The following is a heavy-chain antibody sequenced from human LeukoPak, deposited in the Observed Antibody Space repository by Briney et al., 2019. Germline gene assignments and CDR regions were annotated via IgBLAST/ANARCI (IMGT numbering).Heavy chain of an antibody. V-gene: IGHV3-9*01. J-gene: IGHJ5*02. CDR1: GFTFDDYA. CDR3: ARDPSIAVAGPNWFDP. Sequence: GGSLRLSCAASGFTFDDYAMHWVRQTPGKGLEWVSGISWNSGSIGYADSVKGRFTISRDNAKNSLYLQMNSLRAEDTALYYCARDPSIAVAGPNWFDPWGQGTLVTVSS. D-gene: IGHD6-19*01. CDR2: ISWNSGSI.